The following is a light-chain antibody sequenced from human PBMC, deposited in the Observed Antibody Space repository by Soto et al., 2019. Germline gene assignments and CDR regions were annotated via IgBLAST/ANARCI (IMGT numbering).Light chain of an antibody. CDR2: KAS. J-gene: IGKJ1*01. V-gene: IGKV1-5*03. CDR3: QQYNSYRT. Sequence: DIQMTQSPSTLSASVGDRVTITCRASQSISSWLAWYQQKPGKAPKLLIYKASSLESGIPSRFSGSGSGTEFTVTISSLQPDDFATYYCQQYNSYRTFGQGTKVDIK. CDR1: QSISSW.